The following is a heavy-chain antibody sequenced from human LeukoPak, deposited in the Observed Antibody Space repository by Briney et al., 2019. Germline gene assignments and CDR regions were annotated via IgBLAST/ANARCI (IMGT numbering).Heavy chain of an antibody. CDR3: ARDDYGDCDY. CDR2: ISAYNGNT. Sequence: ASVKVSCKASGFTFSSYGVSWVRPAPGQGLEWMGWISAYNGNTNYPQKLQGRVTMATDTSTSTAYMELRSLRSDDTAVYYCARDDYGDCDYWGQGTLVTVSS. J-gene: IGHJ4*02. D-gene: IGHD4-17*01. V-gene: IGHV1-18*01. CDR1: GFTFSSYG.